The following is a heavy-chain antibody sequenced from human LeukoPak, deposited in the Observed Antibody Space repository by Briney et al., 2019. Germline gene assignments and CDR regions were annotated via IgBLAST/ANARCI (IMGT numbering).Heavy chain of an antibody. J-gene: IGHJ5*02. CDR3: ARGIAAAGTAANWFDP. Sequence: EASVKVSCKASGYTFTSYDINWVRQATGQGLEWMGWMNPNSGNTGYAQKFQGRVTMTRDMSTSTVYMELSSLRSEDTAVYYCARGIAAAGTAANWFDPWGQGTLVTVSS. CDR1: GYTFTSYD. V-gene: IGHV1-8*01. CDR2: MNPNSGNT. D-gene: IGHD6-13*01.